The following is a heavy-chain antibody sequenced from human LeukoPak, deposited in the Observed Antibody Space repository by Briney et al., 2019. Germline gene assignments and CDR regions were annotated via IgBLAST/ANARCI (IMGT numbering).Heavy chain of an antibody. CDR2: LSGSGVST. D-gene: IGHD1-26*01. V-gene: IGHV3-23*01. CDR1: GFTFSSYA. J-gene: IGHJ2*01. CDR3: AKFIREPGWYSDL. Sequence: PGGSLRLSCAASGFTFSSYAMTWVRQAPGKGLEWVSTLSGSGVSTYYADPVKGRFTISRDNSKNTLYLQMNSLRAEDTAVYYCAKFIREPGWYSDLWGRGTLVIVSS.